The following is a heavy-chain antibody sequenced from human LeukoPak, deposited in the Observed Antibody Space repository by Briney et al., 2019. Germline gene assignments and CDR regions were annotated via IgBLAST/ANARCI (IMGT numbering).Heavy chain of an antibody. CDR1: GGSISSYY. CDR2: IYHGGST. V-gene: IGHV4-59*01. D-gene: IGHD6-13*01. Sequence: SETLSLTCTVSGGSISSYYWSWIRQPPGGGLEWVGYIYHGGSTNYNPSLKSRVTISVDTSKNQFSLKLISVTAADTAVYYCARALRQQLVTGWFDPWGQGTLVTVSS. J-gene: IGHJ5*02. CDR3: ARALRQQLVTGWFDP.